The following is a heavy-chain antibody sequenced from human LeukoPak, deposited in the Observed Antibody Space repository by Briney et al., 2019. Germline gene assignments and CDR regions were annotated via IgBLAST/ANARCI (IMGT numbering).Heavy chain of an antibody. Sequence: RTGGSLRLSCAASGFTFSSYGMHWVRQAPGKGLEWVAVISYDGSNKYYADSVKGRFTISRDNSKNTLYLQMNSLRAEDTAVYYCAKDTGVGATTAWGQGTLVTVSS. CDR1: GFTFSSYG. J-gene: IGHJ5*02. CDR3: AKDTGVGATTA. D-gene: IGHD1-26*01. V-gene: IGHV3-30*18. CDR2: ISYDGSNK.